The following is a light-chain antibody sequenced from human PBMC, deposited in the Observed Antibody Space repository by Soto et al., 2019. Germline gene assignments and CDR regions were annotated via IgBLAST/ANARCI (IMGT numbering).Light chain of an antibody. J-gene: IGLJ1*01. CDR3: SSYTSSSTLV. Sequence: QSVLTQPPSVSGSPGQSVTISCTGTSSDVGSYNRVSWYQQPPGTAPKLMIYEVSNRPSGVPDRFSGSKSGNTASLTISGLQAEDEADYYCSSYTSSSTLVFGTGTKVTGL. CDR1: SSDVGSYNR. CDR2: EVS. V-gene: IGLV2-18*02.